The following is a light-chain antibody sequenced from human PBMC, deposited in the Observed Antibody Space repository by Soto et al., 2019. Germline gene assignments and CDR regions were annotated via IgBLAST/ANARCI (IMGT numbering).Light chain of an antibody. CDR3: QVWDSLSDQDV. CDR2: HDS. V-gene: IGLV3-21*04. J-gene: IGLJ2*01. Sequence: SYVLTQPPSVSVAPEKTARITCGGNNIGSRSVHWYQQRPGQAPVLVMYHDSDRPSGIPERFSGSNSGNTATLTISRVEAGDEADYYCQVWDSLSDQDVFGGGTKVTVL. CDR1: NIGSRS.